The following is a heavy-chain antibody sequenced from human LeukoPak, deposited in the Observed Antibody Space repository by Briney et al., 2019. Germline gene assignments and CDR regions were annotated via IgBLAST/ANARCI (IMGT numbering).Heavy chain of an antibody. CDR1: GYTFTSYY. J-gene: IGHJ6*02. Sequence: GASVKVSCKASGYTFTSYYMHWVRQAPGQGLEWMGIINPSGGSTSYAQKFQGRVTMTRDTSTSTVYMELSSLRSEDTAVYYCARSSAVRYCSGGSCPTGGMDVWGQGTTVTVSS. V-gene: IGHV1-46*01. CDR3: ARSSAVRYCSGGSCPTGGMDV. D-gene: IGHD2-15*01. CDR2: INPSGGST.